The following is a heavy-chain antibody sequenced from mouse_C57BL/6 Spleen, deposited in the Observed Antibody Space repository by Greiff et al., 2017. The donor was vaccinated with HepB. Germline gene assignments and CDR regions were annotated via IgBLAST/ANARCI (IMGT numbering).Heavy chain of an antibody. J-gene: IGHJ2*01. D-gene: IGHD2-5*01. CDR2: FYPGSGSI. Sequence: VQVVESGAELGKPGASVKLPCKASGYSFTEYTIHWVKLRYGQGFEWIGWFYPGSGSIKYNEKFKDKVTLNADKSSSTGYMELSRLTSEDSAVDFCARHEDTEYSNYFDYWGQGTTLTVSS. CDR3: ARHEDTEYSNYFDY. CDR1: GYSFTEYT. V-gene: IGHV1-62-2*01.